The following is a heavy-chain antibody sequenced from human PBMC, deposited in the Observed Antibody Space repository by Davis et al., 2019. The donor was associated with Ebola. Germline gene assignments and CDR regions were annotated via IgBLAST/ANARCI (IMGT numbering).Heavy chain of an antibody. V-gene: IGHV4-39*01. Sequence: MPSETLSLTCTVSGGSISSSNYYWGWIRQPPGKGLEWIGSFYYSGSTSHNPSLKSRVTIFVDTSKNQFSLKLSSVTAADTAVYYWARLYYGSGSQNWFDPWGQGTLVTVSS. CDR2: FYYSGST. CDR1: GGSISSSNYY. J-gene: IGHJ5*02. CDR3: ARLYYGSGSQNWFDP. D-gene: IGHD3-10*01.